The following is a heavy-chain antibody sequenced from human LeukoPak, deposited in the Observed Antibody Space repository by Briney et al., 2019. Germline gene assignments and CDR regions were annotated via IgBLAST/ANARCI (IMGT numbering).Heavy chain of an antibody. J-gene: IGHJ4*02. CDR2: INQDGSEK. Sequence: GGSLRLSCAASGFTFSSYGMHWVRQAPGKGLEWVANINQDGSEKYYVDSVEGRFTISKDNAKNSLYLQMNSLRAEDTAVYYCAKSRSRVLWFGESTDYWGQGTLVTVSS. CDR3: AKSRSRVLWFGESTDY. V-gene: IGHV3-7*03. CDR1: GFTFSSYG. D-gene: IGHD3-10*01.